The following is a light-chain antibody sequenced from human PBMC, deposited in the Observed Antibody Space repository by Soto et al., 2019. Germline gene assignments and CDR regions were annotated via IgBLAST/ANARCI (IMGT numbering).Light chain of an antibody. Sequence: QSVLTQPPSASGTPGQRVTISCSGSSSNIGSNYVYWYQQLPGTAPKLLIYRDNQRPSGVPDRFSGSKSGTSASLAISGLRSEDEADYYCAAWDDSRSVLFGGGTKVTVL. V-gene: IGLV1-47*01. J-gene: IGLJ2*01. CDR1: SSNIGSNY. CDR2: RDN. CDR3: AAWDDSRSVL.